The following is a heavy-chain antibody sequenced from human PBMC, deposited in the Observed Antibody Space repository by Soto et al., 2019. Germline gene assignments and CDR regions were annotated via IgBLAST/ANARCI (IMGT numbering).Heavy chain of an antibody. D-gene: IGHD6-13*01. Sequence: GGSLRLSCAASGFTFSSYAMNWVRQAPGKGLEWVSSITTSSSYIYYADSMKGRFTISRDNSKNSLYLQMNSLRAEDTAVYYCARDLSSSSSCLDSWGQGTLVTVSS. CDR2: ITTSSSYI. CDR1: GFTFSSYA. V-gene: IGHV3-21*01. CDR3: ARDLSSSSSCLDS. J-gene: IGHJ4*02.